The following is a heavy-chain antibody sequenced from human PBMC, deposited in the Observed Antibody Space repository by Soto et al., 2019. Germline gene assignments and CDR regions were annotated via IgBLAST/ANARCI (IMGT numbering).Heavy chain of an antibody. CDR1: GGSISSYY. J-gene: IGHJ5*02. D-gene: IGHD5-18*01. CDR3: ARGKGPAMVTPVGFDP. CDR2: IYYSGST. Sequence: QVQLQESGPGLVKPSETLSLTCTVSGGSISSYYWSWIRQPPGKGLEWIGYIYYSGSTNYNPPLKIRFTISVDTSKNQFSLKLSSVTAADTAVYYCARGKGPAMVTPVGFDPWGQGTLVTVSS. V-gene: IGHV4-59*01.